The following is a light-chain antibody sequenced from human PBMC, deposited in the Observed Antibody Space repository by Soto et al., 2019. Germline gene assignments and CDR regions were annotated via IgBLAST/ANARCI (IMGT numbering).Light chain of an antibody. CDR3: HQYGSSPRT. J-gene: IGKJ1*01. V-gene: IGKV3-20*01. CDR2: GAS. Sequence: EIVLTQSPGTLSLSPGDRATLSCRASQSVSSNSLAWYQQKPGQAPRLLIYGASIRATGIPDRFTGSGSGTDFPLTIRRLEPEDFALYFCHQYGSSPRTFGQGTKVDSK. CDR1: QSVSSNS.